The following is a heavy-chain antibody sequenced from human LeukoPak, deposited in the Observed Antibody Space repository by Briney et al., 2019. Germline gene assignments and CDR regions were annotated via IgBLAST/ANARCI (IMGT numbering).Heavy chain of an antibody. J-gene: IGHJ6*03. CDR3: ARGLSGRALEYYYYYCMDV. Sequence: PSETLSLTCAVYGGSFSGYYWGWIRQPPGKGLEWIGEINHSGSTNYNPSLKSGVTISVDTSKNQFSLKLSSVTAADTAVYYCARGLSGRALEYYYYYCMDVWGKGTTVTVSS. D-gene: IGHD1-1*01. V-gene: IGHV4-34*01. CDR2: INHSGST. CDR1: GGSFSGYY.